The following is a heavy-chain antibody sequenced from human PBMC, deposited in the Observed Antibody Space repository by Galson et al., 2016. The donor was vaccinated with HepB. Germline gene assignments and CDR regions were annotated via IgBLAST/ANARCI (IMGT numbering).Heavy chain of an antibody. D-gene: IGHD5-12*01. Sequence: SVKVSCKASGYTFTIFYIHWVRQIPGEGLEWMGVINPSRGSTKYSQKFQGRLTMTRDTSTSTIYMELSSLRSDDTAVYYCARGHDDVDIVTAAWGQGTLVTVSA. V-gene: IGHV1-46*01. CDR3: ARGHDDVDIVTAA. CDR2: INPSRGST. J-gene: IGHJ5*02. CDR1: GYTFTIFY.